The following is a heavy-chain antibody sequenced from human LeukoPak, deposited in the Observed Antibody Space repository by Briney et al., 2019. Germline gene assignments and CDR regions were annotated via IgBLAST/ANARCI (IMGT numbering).Heavy chain of an antibody. V-gene: IGHV3-30*02. Sequence: GGSLRLSCAASGFTFSSYGMHWVRQAPGKGLEWVAFIRYDGSNKYYADSVKGRFTISRDNSKNTLYLQMNSLRAEDTAVYYCANLAVTTWARSAFDIWGQGTMVTVSS. CDR3: ANLAVTTWARSAFDI. J-gene: IGHJ3*02. D-gene: IGHD4-11*01. CDR2: IRYDGSNK. CDR1: GFTFSSYG.